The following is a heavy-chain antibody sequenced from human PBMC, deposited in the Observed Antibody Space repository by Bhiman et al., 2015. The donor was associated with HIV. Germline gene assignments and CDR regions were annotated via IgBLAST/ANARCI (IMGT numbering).Heavy chain of an antibody. CDR3: AKSDRYQLLTGGRFDY. Sequence: EVQLVESGGGLVKPGGSLRLSCAASGFTFSSYIMNWVRQAPGKGLEWVSGIIGSGGSTYYTGSVKGRFTISRDNSKNTLYLQMNSLRAEDTAVYFCAKSDRYQLLTGGRFDYWGQGTLVTVS. V-gene: IGHV3-23*04. CDR1: GFTFSSYI. D-gene: IGHD2-2*01. CDR2: IIGSGGST. J-gene: IGHJ4*02.